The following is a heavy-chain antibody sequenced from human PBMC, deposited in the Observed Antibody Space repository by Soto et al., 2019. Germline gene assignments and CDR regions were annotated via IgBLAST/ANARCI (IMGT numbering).Heavy chain of an antibody. CDR1: GGSISSSSYY. V-gene: IGHV4-39*01. J-gene: IGHJ2*01. D-gene: IGHD4-17*01. CDR3: ARLSTQTDYGDYGVNWYFDL. CDR2: IYYSGST. Sequence: QLQLQESGPGLVKPSETLSLTCTVSGGSISSSSYYWGWIRQPPGKGLEWIGSIYYSGSTYYNPSLKSRVTISVDTSKNQFSLKLSSVTAADTAVYYCARLSTQTDYGDYGVNWYFDLWGRGTLVTVSS.